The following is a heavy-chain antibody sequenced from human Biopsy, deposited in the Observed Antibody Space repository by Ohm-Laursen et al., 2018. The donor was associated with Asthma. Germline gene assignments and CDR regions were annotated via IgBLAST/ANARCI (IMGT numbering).Heavy chain of an antibody. CDR1: GFTVSSNG. Sequence: SLRLSCAATGFTVSSNGMSWVRQPPGKGLEWVSVIYSGGGTYYADSVQGRVTISRDNSKNTLSLQMNSLRAEDTAVYYCATAYGGSFFSGAFDIWGQGTMVTVSS. CDR2: IYSGGGT. CDR3: ATAYGGSFFSGAFDI. J-gene: IGHJ3*02. V-gene: IGHV3-53*01. D-gene: IGHD4-23*01.